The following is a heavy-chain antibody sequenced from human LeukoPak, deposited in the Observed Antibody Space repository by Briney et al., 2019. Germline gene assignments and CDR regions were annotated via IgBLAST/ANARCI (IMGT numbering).Heavy chain of an antibody. D-gene: IGHD4-17*01. J-gene: IGHJ4*02. Sequence: GGPLRLSCAASGFTFSSYEMNWVRQAPGKGLEWVSYISSSGSTIYYADSVKGRFTISRDNAKNSLYLQMNSLRAEDTAVYYCARRSDYSTVFDYWGQGTLVTVSS. CDR2: ISSSGSTI. V-gene: IGHV3-48*03. CDR3: ARRSDYSTVFDY. CDR1: GFTFSSYE.